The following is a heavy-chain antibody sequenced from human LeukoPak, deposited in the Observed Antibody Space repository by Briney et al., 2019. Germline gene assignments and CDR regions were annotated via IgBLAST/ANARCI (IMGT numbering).Heavy chain of an antibody. V-gene: IGHV3-23*01. CDR1: GFTFSIYA. CDR3: AKDRPNYYDSSGHYYRRNGDY. D-gene: IGHD3-22*01. Sequence: PGGSLRLSCVASGFTFSIYAMSWVRQAPGKGLEWVSSITSSGTGTFYADSVKGRLTISRDNSENTLYLQMNSLRVEDTAVYYCAKDRPNYYDSSGHYYRRNGDYWGQGTLVTVSS. J-gene: IGHJ4*02. CDR2: ITSSGTGT.